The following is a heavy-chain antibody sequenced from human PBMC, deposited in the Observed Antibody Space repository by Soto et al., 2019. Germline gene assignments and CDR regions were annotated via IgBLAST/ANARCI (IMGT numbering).Heavy chain of an antibody. V-gene: IGHV1-69*02. CDR2: IIPILGIA. CDR3: AMANYYGSGSYNDREEYNWFAP. Sequence: SVKVSCKASGGTFSSYTISWVRQAPGQGLEWMGRIIPILGIANYAQKFQGRVTITADKSTSTAYMELSSLRSEDAAVYYCAMANYYGSGSYNDREEYNWFAPWGQGNLVTVSS. J-gene: IGHJ5*02. CDR1: GGTFSSYT. D-gene: IGHD3-10*01.